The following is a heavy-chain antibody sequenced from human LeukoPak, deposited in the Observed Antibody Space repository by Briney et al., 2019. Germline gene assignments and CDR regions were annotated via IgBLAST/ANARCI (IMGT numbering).Heavy chain of an antibody. CDR3: AKGEYYYDGSGYYAD. CDR2: ISYDGSNK. Sequence: PGGSLRLSCAASGFTFSNYGMHWVRQAPGKGLEWVAVISYDGSNKYYADSVKGRFTISRDNSKNTLYLQMNSLRAEDTAVYYCAKGEYYYDGSGYYADWGQGTLVTVSS. D-gene: IGHD3-22*01. J-gene: IGHJ4*02. V-gene: IGHV3-30*18. CDR1: GFTFSNYG.